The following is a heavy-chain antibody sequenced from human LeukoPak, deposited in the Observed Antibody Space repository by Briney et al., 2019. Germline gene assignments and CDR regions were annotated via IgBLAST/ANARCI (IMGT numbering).Heavy chain of an antibody. V-gene: IGHV4-39*01. D-gene: IGHD3-10*01. Sequence: PSETLSLTCTVSGGSISSSSYYWGWIRQPPGKGLEWIGSIYYSGSTYYNPSLKSRVTISVDTSKNQFPLKLSSVTAADTAVYYCARHDMVRVLRGDAFDIWGQGTMVTVSS. CDR2: IYYSGST. CDR1: GGSISSSSYY. J-gene: IGHJ3*02. CDR3: ARHDMVRVLRGDAFDI.